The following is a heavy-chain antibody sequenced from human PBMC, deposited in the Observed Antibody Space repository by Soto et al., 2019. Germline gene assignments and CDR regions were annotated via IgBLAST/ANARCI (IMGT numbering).Heavy chain of an antibody. V-gene: IGHV3-23*01. J-gene: IGHJ4*02. Sequence: GSLRLSCAASGFTFSSYAMSWVRQAPGKGLEWVSAISGSGGSTYYADSVKGRFTISRDNSKNTLYLQMNSLRAEDTAVYYCASPPPVLRFLEWLLFEGSFDYWGQGTLVTVSS. CDR2: ISGSGGST. D-gene: IGHD3-3*01. CDR1: GFTFSSYA. CDR3: ASPPPVLRFLEWLLFEGSFDY.